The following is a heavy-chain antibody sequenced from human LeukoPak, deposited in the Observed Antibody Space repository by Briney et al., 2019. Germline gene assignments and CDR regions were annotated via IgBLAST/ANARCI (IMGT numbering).Heavy chain of an antibody. Sequence: GGSLRLSCAASGFTFSSYWMSWVRQAPGKGLGWVANIKQDGSEKYYVDSVKGRFTISRDNAKNSLYLQMNSLRAEDTAVYYCARERSLVVIRPFDYWGQGTLVTVSS. V-gene: IGHV3-7*01. CDR2: IKQDGSEK. CDR1: GFTFSSYW. CDR3: ARERSLVVIRPFDY. J-gene: IGHJ4*02. D-gene: IGHD3-3*01.